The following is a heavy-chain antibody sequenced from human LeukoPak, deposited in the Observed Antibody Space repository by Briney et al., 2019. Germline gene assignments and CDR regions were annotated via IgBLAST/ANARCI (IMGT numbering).Heavy chain of an antibody. Sequence: GGSLRLSCAASGFTFSSYAMSWVRQAPGKGLEWVSAISGSGGSTYYVDSVKGRFTISRDNSKNTLYLQMNSLRAEDTAVYYCAKDPTDEYYDFWSGPPPLPYGMDVWGQGTTVTVSS. CDR1: GFTFSSYA. CDR2: ISGSGGST. J-gene: IGHJ6*02. V-gene: IGHV3-23*01. CDR3: AKDPTDEYYDFWSGPPPLPYGMDV. D-gene: IGHD3-3*01.